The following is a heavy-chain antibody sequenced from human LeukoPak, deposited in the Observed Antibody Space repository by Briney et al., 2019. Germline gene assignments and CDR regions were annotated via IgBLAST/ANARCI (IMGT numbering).Heavy chain of an antibody. V-gene: IGHV3-48*02. CDR1: GFTFSSYS. CDR2: ISSSSSTI. D-gene: IGHD2-2*01. Sequence: GGSLRLSCAASGFTFSSYSMNWVRQAPGKGLEWVSYISSSSSTIYYADSVKGRFTISRDNAKNSLYLQMNSLRDEDTAVYYCASRGPCSSTSCYTYYYYGMDVWGQGTTVTVSS. CDR3: ASRGPCSSTSCYTYYYYGMDV. J-gene: IGHJ6*02.